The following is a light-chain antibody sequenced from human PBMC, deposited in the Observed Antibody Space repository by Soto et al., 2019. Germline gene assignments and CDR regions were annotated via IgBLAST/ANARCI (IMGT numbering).Light chain of an antibody. CDR1: QSVSSR. Sequence: EIVMTQSPATLSVYPGERVTLSCRASQSVSSRLAWYHQKPGRSPRLLIYGASTRATGIPARFSGSGSGTEFTLTISSLQSEDFGLYYCHQYNNCWTFGQGTKVDTK. CDR2: GAS. J-gene: IGKJ1*01. V-gene: IGKV3-15*01. CDR3: HQYNNCWT.